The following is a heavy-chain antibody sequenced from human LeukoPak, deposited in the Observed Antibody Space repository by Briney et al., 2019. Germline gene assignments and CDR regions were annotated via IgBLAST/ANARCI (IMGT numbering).Heavy chain of an antibody. V-gene: IGHV1-69*06. Sequence: SVKVSCKASGGTFSSYAISWVRQAPGQGLEWMGGIIPIFGTANYAQKFQGRVTITADKSTSTAYMELSSLRSEDTAVYYCARDRSARGSGSYYNYGMDVWGQGTTVTVSS. J-gene: IGHJ6*02. CDR1: GGTFSSYA. CDR2: IIPIFGTA. CDR3: ARDRSARGSGSYYNYGMDV. D-gene: IGHD3-10*01.